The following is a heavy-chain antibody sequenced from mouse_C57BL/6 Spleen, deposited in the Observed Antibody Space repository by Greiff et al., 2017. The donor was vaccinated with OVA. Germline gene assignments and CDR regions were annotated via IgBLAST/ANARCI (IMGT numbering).Heavy chain of an antibody. V-gene: IGHV3-6*01. CDR1: GYSITSGYY. Sequence: EVKLMESGPGLVKPSQSLSLTCSVTGYSITSGYYWNWIRQFPGNKLEWMGYISYDGSNHYHPSLKNRISITRYTSTNQFFRKLNSVTTEDTATYYCARGELDDPRLFAYWGQGTLVTVSA. D-gene: IGHD3-3*01. CDR2: ISYDGSN. CDR3: ARGELDDPRLFAY. J-gene: IGHJ3*01.